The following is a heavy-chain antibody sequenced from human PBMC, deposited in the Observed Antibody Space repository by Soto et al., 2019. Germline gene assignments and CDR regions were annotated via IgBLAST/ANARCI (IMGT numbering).Heavy chain of an antibody. D-gene: IGHD2-8*01. Sequence: PGGSLRLSCVISGFTFSNYWMAWVRQAPGKGLEWVANIKPDGTEKYYVDSVKGRFTISRDNAKNSLFLQMNSLRAEDTAVYYCARDIMGTNYYYYGMDVWGQGTTVTVSS. J-gene: IGHJ6*02. CDR3: ARDIMGTNYYYYGMDV. CDR2: IKPDGTEK. V-gene: IGHV3-7*01. CDR1: GFTFSNYW.